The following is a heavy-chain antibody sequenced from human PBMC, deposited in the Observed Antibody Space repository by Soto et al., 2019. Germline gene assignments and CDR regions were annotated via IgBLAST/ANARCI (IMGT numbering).Heavy chain of an antibody. J-gene: IGHJ4*02. V-gene: IGHV3-74*01. D-gene: IGHD1-26*01. CDR3: VYIYSPR. CDR1: GFTFSASW. CDR2: ISSDGSVT. Sequence: EVQLVESGGGLVQPGGSLRLSCAASGFTFSASWMHWVRQAPGKGLVWVSRISSDGSVTTYADSVKGRFTVSRDNAKNTMFLQMNRLGAEGTAVFFCVYIYSPRWGEGTLVTVAS.